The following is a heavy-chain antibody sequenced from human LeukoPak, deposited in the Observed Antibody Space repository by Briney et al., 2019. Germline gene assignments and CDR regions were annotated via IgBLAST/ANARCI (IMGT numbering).Heavy chain of an antibody. CDR3: ARDQDPVEMATIFGY. J-gene: IGHJ4*02. CDR1: GFTFSRYW. D-gene: IGHD5-24*01. CDR2: IKEDGSEK. Sequence: GGSLRLSCAASGFTFSRYWMSWVRQAPGKGLEWVANIKEDGSEKYYVDSVGGRFIISRDNAKNSMYLQMNSLRAEDTAVYYCARDQDPVEMATIFGYWGQGTLVTVSA. V-gene: IGHV3-7*01.